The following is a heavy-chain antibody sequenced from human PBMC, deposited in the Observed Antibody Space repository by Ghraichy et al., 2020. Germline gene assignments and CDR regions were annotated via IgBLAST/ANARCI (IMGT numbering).Heavy chain of an antibody. CDR2: IWYDGSNK. V-gene: IGHV3-33*08. D-gene: IGHD3-3*01. CDR1: GFTFSSYG. Sequence: GESLNISCAASGFTFSSYGMHWVRQAPGKGLEWVAVIWYDGSNKYYADSVKGRFTISRDNSKNTLYLQMNSLRAEDTAVYYCARDGSRYYDFRSGPPGYWGQGTLVTVSS. J-gene: IGHJ4*02. CDR3: ARDGSRYYDFRSGPPGY.